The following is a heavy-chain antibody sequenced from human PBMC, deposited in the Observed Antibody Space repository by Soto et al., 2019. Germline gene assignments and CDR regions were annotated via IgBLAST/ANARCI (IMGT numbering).Heavy chain of an antibody. J-gene: IGHJ5*02. CDR1: GGTFSSYS. CDR2: IIPIFGTA. CDR3: ARVVIYCSGGSCYYNWFDP. Sequence: SVKVSCKASGGTFSSYSISWVRQAPGQGLEWMGGIIPIFGTANYAQKFQGRVTITADESTSTAYMELSSLRSEDTAVYYCARVVIYCSGGSCYYNWFDPWGQGTLVTVSS. D-gene: IGHD2-15*01. V-gene: IGHV1-69*13.